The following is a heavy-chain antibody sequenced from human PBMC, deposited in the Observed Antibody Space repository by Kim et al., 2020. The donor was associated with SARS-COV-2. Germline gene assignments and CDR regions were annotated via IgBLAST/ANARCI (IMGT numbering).Heavy chain of an antibody. J-gene: IGHJ4*02. CDR1: GYTFTNYT. Sequence: ASVKVSCKTSGYTFTNYTMHWVRQAPGQRPEWMGWINIGSGKTKYLQKLQGRVAFTRDTSASTAYMELSSLTNEDSAVYFCARVTVVTSAHLSYFDNWGQETVVTVSS. V-gene: IGHV1-3*04. CDR2: INIGSGKT. D-gene: IGHD4-4*01. CDR3: ARVTVVTSAHLSYFDN.